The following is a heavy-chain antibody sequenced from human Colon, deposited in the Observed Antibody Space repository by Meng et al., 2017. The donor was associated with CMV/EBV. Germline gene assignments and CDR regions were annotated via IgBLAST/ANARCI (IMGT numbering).Heavy chain of an antibody. CDR3: ARDLQLST. CDR1: GFTFRTYE. V-gene: IGHV3-48*03. CDR2: ISSSGATI. D-gene: IGHD5-18*01. Sequence: GGSLRLSCAASGFTFRTYEMHWVRQAPGKGLEWLSYISSSGATIYYADSVKGRFTIFRDNAKNSLHLQMNSLRADDTAVYYCARDLQLSTWGQGTLVTVSS. J-gene: IGHJ5*02.